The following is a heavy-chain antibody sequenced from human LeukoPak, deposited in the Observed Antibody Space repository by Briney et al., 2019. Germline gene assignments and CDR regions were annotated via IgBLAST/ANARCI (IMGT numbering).Heavy chain of an antibody. Sequence: GGSLRLSCAASGFTLSDYYMSWIRQAPGKGLEWVSYISSSGSTIYYADSVKGRFTISRDNAKNSLYLQMNSLRAEDTAVYYCARDGSRDSSGYYRYDYWGQGTLVTVSS. CDR1: GFTLSDYY. CDR2: ISSSGSTI. CDR3: ARDGSRDSSGYYRYDY. D-gene: IGHD3-22*01. V-gene: IGHV3-11*01. J-gene: IGHJ4*02.